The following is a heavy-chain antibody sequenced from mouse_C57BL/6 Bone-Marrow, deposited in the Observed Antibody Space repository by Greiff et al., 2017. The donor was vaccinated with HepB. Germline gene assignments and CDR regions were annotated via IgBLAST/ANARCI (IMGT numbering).Heavy chain of an antibody. V-gene: IGHV5-16*01. CDR2: INYDGSST. CDR3: ARDPETGTRWYFDV. D-gene: IGHD4-1*01. CDR1: GFTFSDYY. Sequence: EVTLMESEGGLVQPGRSMKLSCTASGFTFSDYYMAWVRQVPEKGLEWVANINYDGSSTYYLDSLKSRFIISRDNAKNILYLQMSSLKSEDTATFYCARDPETGTRWYFDVWGTGTTVTVSS. J-gene: IGHJ1*03.